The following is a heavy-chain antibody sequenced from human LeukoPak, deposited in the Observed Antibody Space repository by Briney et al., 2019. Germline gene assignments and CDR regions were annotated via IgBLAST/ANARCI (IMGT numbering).Heavy chain of an antibody. CDR3: ARLQFLGVGDY. Sequence: SETLSLTCTVSGGSISSSSYYWGWIRQPPGKGLEWIGSIYYSGSTYYNPSLKGRVTISVDTSKNQFSLTLSSVTAADTAVYYCARLQFLGVGDYWGQGTLVTVSS. J-gene: IGHJ4*02. CDR1: GGSISSSSYY. CDR2: IYYSGST. V-gene: IGHV4-39*01. D-gene: IGHD2-8*01.